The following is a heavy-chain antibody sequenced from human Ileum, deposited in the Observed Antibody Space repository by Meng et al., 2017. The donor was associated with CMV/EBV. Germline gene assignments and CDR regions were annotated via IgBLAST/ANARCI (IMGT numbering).Heavy chain of an antibody. CDR3: ARDPTVYCSGGSCYDY. Sequence: GSLRLSCTVSGGSISSSSYYWGWIRQPPGKGLEWIGSMYYSGSTYYNPSPKSRVTISVDTSQNQFSLKLSSVTAADTAVYYCARDPTVYCSGGSCYDYWGQGTLVTVSS. V-gene: IGHV4-39*07. J-gene: IGHJ4*02. D-gene: IGHD2-15*01. CDR1: GGSISSSSYY. CDR2: MYYSGST.